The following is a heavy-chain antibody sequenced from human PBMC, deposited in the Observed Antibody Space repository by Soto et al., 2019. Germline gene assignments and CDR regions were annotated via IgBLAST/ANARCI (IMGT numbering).Heavy chain of an antibody. Sequence: QVQLVQSGAEVKKPGASVKVSCKASGYTFTSYGISWVRQAPGQGLEWMGWISAYNGNTNYAQKLQGRVTMTTDTSTSTAYMELRSLRSDDTAVYYCARGRVFTTVVTPGLRIGWFDPWGQGTLVTVSS. CDR1: GYTFTSYG. CDR2: ISAYNGNT. D-gene: IGHD4-17*01. V-gene: IGHV1-18*01. J-gene: IGHJ5*02. CDR3: ARGRVFTTVVTPGLRIGWFDP.